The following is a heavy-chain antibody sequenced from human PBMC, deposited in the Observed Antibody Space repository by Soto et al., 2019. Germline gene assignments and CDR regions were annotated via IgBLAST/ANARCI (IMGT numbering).Heavy chain of an antibody. CDR3: DRAAQSYYYDSSGYYYTFDI. D-gene: IGHD3-22*01. J-gene: IGHJ3*02. Sequence: QVQLQESGPGLVKPSQTLSLTCTVSGGSISSGDSYWSWIRQPPGRVLEWIGYIYCSGSTYYTPSLKSRVTISVDTSKNQFSLKLSSVTAADTAVYYCDRAAQSYYYDSSGYYYTFDIWGQGTMVTVSS. CDR1: GGSISSGDSY. CDR2: IYCSGST. V-gene: IGHV4-30-4*01.